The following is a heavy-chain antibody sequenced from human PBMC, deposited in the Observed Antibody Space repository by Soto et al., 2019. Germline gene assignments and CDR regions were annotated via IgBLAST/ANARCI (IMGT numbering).Heavy chain of an antibody. CDR3: AREDWNYAFDY. Sequence: PGGSLRLSCAASGFTFSSYWMSWVRQAPGKGLEWVANIKRDGSEKYYVDSVKGRFTISRDNAKNSLYLQMNSLRAEDTAVYYCAREDWNYAFDYWGQGTLVTVSS. CDR2: IKRDGSEK. V-gene: IGHV3-7*01. D-gene: IGHD1-7*01. CDR1: GFTFSSYW. J-gene: IGHJ4*02.